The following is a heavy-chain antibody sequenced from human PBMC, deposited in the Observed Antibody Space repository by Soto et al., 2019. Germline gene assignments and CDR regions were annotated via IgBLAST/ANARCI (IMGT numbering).Heavy chain of an antibody. CDR1: GFSFNNFG. Sequence: LRLSCAASGFSFNNFGIHWVRQAPGKGLEWVAIVWYDGNHRFYADSVKGRFTISRDNSKNTLYLQMNSLRAEDTAVYYCAASIGYSYGYYGMDVWGQGTTVTVSS. J-gene: IGHJ6*02. CDR2: VWYDGNHR. V-gene: IGHV3-33*01. D-gene: IGHD5-18*01. CDR3: AASIGYSYGYYGMDV.